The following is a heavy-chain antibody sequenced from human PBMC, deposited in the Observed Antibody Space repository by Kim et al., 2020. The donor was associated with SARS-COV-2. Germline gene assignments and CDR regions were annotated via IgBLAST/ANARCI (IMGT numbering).Heavy chain of an antibody. Sequence: SVKVSCKASGGTFSSYAISWVRQAPGQGLEWMGRIIPILGIANYAQKFQGRVTITADKSTSTTYMELSSLRSEDTAVYYCASEGPRFGVANPSPWGFDYWGQGTLVTVSS. CDR2: IIPILGIA. V-gene: IGHV1-69*04. CDR3: ASEGPRFGVANPSPWGFDY. J-gene: IGHJ4*02. D-gene: IGHD3-3*01. CDR1: GGTFSSYA.